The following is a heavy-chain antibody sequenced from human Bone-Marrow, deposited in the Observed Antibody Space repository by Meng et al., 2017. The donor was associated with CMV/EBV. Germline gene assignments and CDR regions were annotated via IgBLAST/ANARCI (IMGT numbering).Heavy chain of an antibody. J-gene: IGHJ3*02. CDR1: GGTFSSYA. CDR3: ARPPPNYCSGTNCYEGAI. V-gene: IGHV1-69*05. CDR2: IIPIFGTA. D-gene: IGHD2-2*01. Sequence: SVKVSCKASGGTFSSYAISWVRQAPGQGLEWMGGIIPIFGTANYAQKFQGRVTITTDESTSTAYMELSSLRSEDTAVYYCARPPPNYCSGTNCYEGAIWGQGTMVTVS.